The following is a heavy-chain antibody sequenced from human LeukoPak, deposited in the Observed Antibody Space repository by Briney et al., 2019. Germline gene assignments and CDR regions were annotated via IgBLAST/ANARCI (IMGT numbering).Heavy chain of an antibody. CDR1: GFTFSSYS. Sequence: PRGSLRLSCAASGFTFSSYSMNWVRQAPGKGLEWVSSINSSSSYIYYADSVKGRFTISRDNAKNSLYLQMNSLRAEDTAVYYCAARCGSGCGWGQGTLVTVSS. J-gene: IGHJ4*02. V-gene: IGHV3-21*01. D-gene: IGHD6-19*01. CDR2: INSSSSYI. CDR3: AARCGSGCG.